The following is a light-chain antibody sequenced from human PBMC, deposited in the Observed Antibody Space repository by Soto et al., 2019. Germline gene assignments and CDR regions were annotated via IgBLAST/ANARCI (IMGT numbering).Light chain of an antibody. CDR2: EVA. CDR3: SSYTSTSPLYV. V-gene: IGLV2-14*01. Sequence: QSVLTQPASVSGSPGQSITISCTGTSSDIGFYNYVSWYQQHPGEAPKLIIYEVAKRPSGVSSRFSGSKSGNTASLTIPGLQAEDEADYHCSSYTSTSPLYVFGTGTKVTVL. CDR1: SSDIGFYNY. J-gene: IGLJ1*01.